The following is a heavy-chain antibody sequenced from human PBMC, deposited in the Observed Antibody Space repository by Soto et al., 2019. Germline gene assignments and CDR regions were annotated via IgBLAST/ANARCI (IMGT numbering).Heavy chain of an antibody. CDR3: ARLSTSAGRRDLAC. Sequence: EVQLVESGGGLVQPGGSLRLSCAASGFSLSSYWMSWVRQAPGKGLEWVANMNQDGSESDYVGSVKGRFTFTRDNAKNSLYLQMNSLRAEDTAVYYCARLSTSAGRRDLACWGQGTWSPSPQ. CDR2: MNQDGSES. CDR1: GFSLSSYW. J-gene: IGHJ4*02. V-gene: IGHV3-7*01.